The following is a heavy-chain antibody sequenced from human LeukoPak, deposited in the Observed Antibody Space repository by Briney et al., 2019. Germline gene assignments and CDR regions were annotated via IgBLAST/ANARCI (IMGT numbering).Heavy chain of an antibody. CDR2: INHSGST. CDR3: ARGHNLYYGD. CDR1: GGSFSGYY. V-gene: IGHV4-34*01. J-gene: IGHJ4*02. Sequence: SETLSLTCAVYGGSFSGYYWSWIRQPPGKGLEWIGEINHSGSTNYNPSLKSRVTIPVDTSKNQFSLKLSSVTAADTAVYYCARGHNLYYGDWGQGTLVTVSS. D-gene: IGHD3-3*01.